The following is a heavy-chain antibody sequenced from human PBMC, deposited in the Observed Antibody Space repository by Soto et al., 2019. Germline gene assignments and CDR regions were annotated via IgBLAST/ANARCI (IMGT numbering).Heavy chain of an antibody. D-gene: IGHD1-1*01. CDR3: ARGTTRIRGLFAY. J-gene: IGHJ4*02. CDR1: GGSMYTPNW. CDR2: IYHSEST. Sequence: QVQLQESGPGLVKPSGTLSLTCAVSGGSMYTPNWWTWVLQTPGKGLQWIGEIYHSESTNYNPSLKSRVTISVDKAKTPFSLNLTSVTAADTAMYYCARGTTRIRGLFAYWGQGILVTVSS. V-gene: IGHV4-4*02.